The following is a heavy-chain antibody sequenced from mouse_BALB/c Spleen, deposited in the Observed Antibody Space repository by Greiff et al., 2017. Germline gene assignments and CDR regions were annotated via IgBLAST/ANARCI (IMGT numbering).Heavy chain of an antibody. CDR3: ARETGVVDY. J-gene: IGHJ2*01. CDR2: ISSGGST. D-gene: IGHD1-1*01. CDR1: GFTFSSYV. V-gene: IGHV5-6-5*01. Sequence: EVNVVESGGGLVKPGGSLKLSCAASGFTFSSYVMSWVRQTPEKRLEWVASISSGGSTYYPDSVKGRFTISRDNARNILYLQMSSLRSEDTAMYYCARETGVVDYWGQGTTLTVSS.